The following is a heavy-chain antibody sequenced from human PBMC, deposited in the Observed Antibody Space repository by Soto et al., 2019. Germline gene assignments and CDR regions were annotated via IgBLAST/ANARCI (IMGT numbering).Heavy chain of an antibody. CDR1: GFTFSSYA. CDR3: AKRSGVVPGPYFDY. J-gene: IGHJ4*02. V-gene: IGHV3-64D*06. CDR2: ITANGDTT. Sequence: GGSLRLSCSASGFTFSSYAMHWVRQAPGKEPEYVSSITANGDTTYYAGSVKGRFTISRDNSKNTLYLQVSSLRAEDTAVYYCAKRSGVVPGPYFDYWGRGTLVTVSS. D-gene: IGHD6-19*01.